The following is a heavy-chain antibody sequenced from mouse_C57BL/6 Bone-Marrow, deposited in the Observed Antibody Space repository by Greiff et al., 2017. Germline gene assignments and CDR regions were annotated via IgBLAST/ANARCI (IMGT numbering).Heavy chain of an antibody. CDR2: IHPNSGST. V-gene: IGHV1-64*01. J-gene: IGHJ2*01. CDR1: GYTFTSYW. CDR3: ERWTTVVSFDY. D-gene: IGHD1-1*01. Sequence: QVQLQQPGAELVKPGASVKLSCKASGYTFTSYWMHWVKQRPGQGLEWIGMIHPNSGSTNYNEKFKSKATLTVDKSSSTAYMQLSSLTSEDSAVYYCERWTTVVSFDYWGKGTTLTVSS.